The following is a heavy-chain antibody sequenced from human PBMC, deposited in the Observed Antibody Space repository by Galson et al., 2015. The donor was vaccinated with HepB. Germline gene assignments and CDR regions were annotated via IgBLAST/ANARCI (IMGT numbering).Heavy chain of an antibody. CDR3: ARRYYYDSGTYFGFDY. CDR1: GYRFTDYW. J-gene: IGHJ4*02. Sequence: SGAEVKKPGESLTISCKGSGYRFTDYWISWVRQLPGQGLEWMGRIYPSDSYTNYSPSFQGHVTISVDKSISTAYLQWRSLKASDTAMYYCARRYYYDSGTYFGFDYWGQGSLVTVSS. D-gene: IGHD3-10*01. CDR2: IYPSDSYT. V-gene: IGHV5-10-1*01.